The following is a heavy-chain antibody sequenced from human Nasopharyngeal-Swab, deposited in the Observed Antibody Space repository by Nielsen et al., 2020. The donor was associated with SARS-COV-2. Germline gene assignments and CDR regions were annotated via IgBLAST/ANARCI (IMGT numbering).Heavy chain of an antibody. Sequence: ASVKVSCKASGYTFTSYYMHWVRQAPGQGLEWMGIINPSGGSTSYAQKFQGRVTMTRDTSTSTVYMELSSLRSDDTAVYYCARDPIPSSYVWGSYVYFDYWGQGTLVTVSS. J-gene: IGHJ4*02. CDR2: INPSGGST. V-gene: IGHV1-46*01. CDR3: ARDPIPSSYVWGSYVYFDY. CDR1: GYTFTSYY. D-gene: IGHD3-16*01.